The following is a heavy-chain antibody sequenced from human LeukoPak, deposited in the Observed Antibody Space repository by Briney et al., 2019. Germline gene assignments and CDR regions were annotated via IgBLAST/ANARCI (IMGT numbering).Heavy chain of an antibody. CDR2: VKQDGSES. CDR1: GFIISTYY. CDR3: ARGRNCTTAGCSVGVQFDC. D-gene: IGHD2-8*01. V-gene: IGHV3-7*01. Sequence: GGTLRLSCAASGFIISTYYMTWVRQARGKGLEWVAGVKQDGSESYYVDSVKGRFTITRGTSKTSLYLQMSSLRSEDTAVYFCARGRNCTTAGCSVGVQFDCWGKGTMVTVSS. J-gene: IGHJ4*02.